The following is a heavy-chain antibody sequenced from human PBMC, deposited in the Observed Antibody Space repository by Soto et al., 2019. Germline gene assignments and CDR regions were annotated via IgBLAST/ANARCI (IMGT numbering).Heavy chain of an antibody. Sequence: GGSLRLSCAASGFTFSSYWMHWVRQAPGKGLVWVSRINSDGSSTSYADSVKGRFTISRDNAKNTLYLQMNSLRAEDTAVYYCATRNNWNYATWFDPWGQGTLVTVSS. D-gene: IGHD1-7*01. V-gene: IGHV3-74*01. J-gene: IGHJ5*02. CDR2: INSDGSST. CDR1: GFTFSSYW. CDR3: ATRNNWNYATWFDP.